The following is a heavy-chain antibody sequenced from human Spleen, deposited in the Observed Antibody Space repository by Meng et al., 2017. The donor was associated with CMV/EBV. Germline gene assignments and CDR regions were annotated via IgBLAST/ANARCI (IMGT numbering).Heavy chain of an antibody. CDR1: GYTFTSYG. J-gene: IGHJ6*02. D-gene: IGHD3-3*01. V-gene: IGHV1-69*05. CDR3: VGGTIFGVVIRSNYYGMDV. Sequence: SVKVSCKASGYTFTSYGISWVRQAPGQGLEWMGGIIPIFGTANYAQKFQGRVTITTDESTSTAYMELSSLRSEDTAVYYCVGGTIFGVVIRSNYYGMDVWGQGTTVTVSS. CDR2: IIPIFGTA.